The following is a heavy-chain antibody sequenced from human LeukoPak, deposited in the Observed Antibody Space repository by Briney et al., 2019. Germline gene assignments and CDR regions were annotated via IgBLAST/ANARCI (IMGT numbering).Heavy chain of an antibody. CDR3: ARDHLGYCSSTSCPNDAFDI. CDR1: GFTFSSYS. CDR2: ISSSSTI. V-gene: IGHV3-48*04. Sequence: GGSLRLSCAASGFTFSSYSMNWVRQAPGKGLEWVSYISSSSTIYYADSVKGRFTISRDNAKNSLYLQMNGLRAEDTAVYYCARDHLGYCSSTSCPNDAFDIWGQGTMVTVSS. J-gene: IGHJ3*02. D-gene: IGHD2-2*01.